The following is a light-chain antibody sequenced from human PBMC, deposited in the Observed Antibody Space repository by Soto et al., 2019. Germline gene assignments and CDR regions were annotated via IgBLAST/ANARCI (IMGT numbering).Light chain of an antibody. Sequence: EIVMTQSPVTLSVSPGERATLSCRASHDIRSDLAWYQQKPGQAPRLLMYGASIRATGIPARFSGSGSGTDFTLTISSLQSEDLAVYYCQQYINWTFGQGTTLEIK. CDR2: GAS. CDR1: HDIRSD. V-gene: IGKV3-15*01. CDR3: QQYINWT. J-gene: IGKJ1*01.